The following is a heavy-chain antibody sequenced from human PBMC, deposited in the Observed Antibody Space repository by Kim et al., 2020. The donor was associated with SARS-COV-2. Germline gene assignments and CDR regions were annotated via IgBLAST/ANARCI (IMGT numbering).Heavy chain of an antibody. V-gene: IGHV3-30-3*01. CDR3: ARDVRLRGSTSDCGSATCYNYYYGMDV. J-gene: IGHJ6*02. CDR2: ISYDGSNI. Sequence: GGSLRLSCAASGFTFSSYAMHWVRQAPGKGLEWVAVISYDGSNIHHADSVKGRFTIPRDNSKNTLYVQMNSLRPEDTAVYYCARDVRLRGSTSDCGSATCYNYYYGMDVWGLGATVTVSS. CDR1: GFTFSSYA. D-gene: IGHD2-2*01.